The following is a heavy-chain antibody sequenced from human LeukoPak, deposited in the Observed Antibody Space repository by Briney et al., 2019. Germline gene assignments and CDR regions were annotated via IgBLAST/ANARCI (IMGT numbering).Heavy chain of an antibody. D-gene: IGHD6-19*01. CDR2: ISGSGSYT. CDR3: AKSHSSGWYFQD. Sequence: GGSLRLSCAASGFTFSTFAMSWVRQAPGKGLEWVSAISGSGSYTYYADSVKGRFTISRDNSKNTLYLQMNSLRADDTALYYCAKSHSSGWYFQDWGQGTLVTVSS. CDR1: GFTFSTFA. V-gene: IGHV3-23*01. J-gene: IGHJ1*01.